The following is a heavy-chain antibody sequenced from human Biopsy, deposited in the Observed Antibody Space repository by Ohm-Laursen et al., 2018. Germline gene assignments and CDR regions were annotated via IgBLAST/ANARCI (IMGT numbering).Heavy chain of an antibody. V-gene: IGHV2-70*16. CDR3: ARIPIPIFSAALVYRHRRHLQGLDV. CDR1: GFSVNTRGMS. D-gene: IGHD2-21*01. J-gene: IGHJ6*02. CDR2: IDWDDAK. Sequence: TQTLTLTCTLSGFSVNTRGMSVTWIRQPPGKALEWLARIDWDDAKFYCASLKSRLTISKGTSGNHVVLTLSDVDPVDTGTYYCARIPIPIFSAALVYRHRRHLQGLDVWGQGTTVIVSS.